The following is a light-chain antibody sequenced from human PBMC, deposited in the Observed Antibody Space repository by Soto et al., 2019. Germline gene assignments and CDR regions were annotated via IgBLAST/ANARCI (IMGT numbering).Light chain of an antibody. CDR3: TSYTSSSTLDV. Sequence: QSLLTQPASVSGSPGQSITISCTGTSSDVGGYNYVSWYQQHPGKAPKLMIYEVSNRPLGVSNRFSGSKSGNTASLTISGLQAEDDADYYCTSYTSSSTLDVFGTGHKVSVL. CDR2: EVS. J-gene: IGLJ1*01. V-gene: IGLV2-14*01. CDR1: SSDVGGYNY.